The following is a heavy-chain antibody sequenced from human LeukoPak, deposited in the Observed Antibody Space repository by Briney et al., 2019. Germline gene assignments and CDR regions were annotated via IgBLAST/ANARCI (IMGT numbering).Heavy chain of an antibody. CDR1: GFIFSSHG. V-gene: IGHV3-21*01. CDR2: ITSSGSSI. CDR3: ARDGITGTTACDY. D-gene: IGHD1-7*01. J-gene: IGHJ4*02. Sequence: GGTLRLSCAASGFIFSSHGMNWVRQAPGKGLEWVSSITSSGSSIYYADSVKGRFTISRDNAKNSLYLQMNSLRAGDTAVYYCARDGITGTTACDYWGQGTLVTVSS.